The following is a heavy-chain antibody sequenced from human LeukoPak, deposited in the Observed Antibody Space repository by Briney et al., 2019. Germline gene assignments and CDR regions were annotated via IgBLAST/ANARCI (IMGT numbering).Heavy chain of an antibody. CDR1: GYTFTSYY. V-gene: IGHV1-46*01. Sequence: ASVKVSCKTSGYTFTSYYMHWVRQAPGQGLEWMGIINPSGGSTSYAQKFQGRVTMTRDMSTSTVYMELSSLRSEDTAVYYCARDLPHIVAATGGVFDYWGQGTLVTVSS. D-gene: IGHD5-12*01. CDR3: ARDLPHIVAATGGVFDY. J-gene: IGHJ4*02. CDR2: INPSGGST.